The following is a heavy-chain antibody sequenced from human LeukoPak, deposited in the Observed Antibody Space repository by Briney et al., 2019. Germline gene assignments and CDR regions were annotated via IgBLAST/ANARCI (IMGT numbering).Heavy chain of an antibody. CDR1: GFTVSSNY. J-gene: IGHJ4*02. CDR2: IYTSGST. V-gene: IGHV3-66*01. CDR3: AREWHTSGWYRFQGD. Sequence: GGSLRLSCAASGFTVSSNYMTWVRQAPGKGLEWVSFIYTSGSTYYADSVKGRFTISRNNSKNTLYLQMNSLGAEDTAVYYCAREWHTSGWYRFQGDWGQGTLVTVSS. D-gene: IGHD6-19*01.